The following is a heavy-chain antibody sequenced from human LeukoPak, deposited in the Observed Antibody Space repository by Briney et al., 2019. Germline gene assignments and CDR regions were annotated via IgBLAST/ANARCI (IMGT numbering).Heavy chain of an antibody. D-gene: IGHD3-22*01. Sequence: PGGSLRLSCAASGFTFSDYYMSWIRQAPGKGLEWVSYISSSGSTIYYADSVKGRFTISRDNAKNSLYLQMNSLRAEGTAVYYCARDPDSGYHYAEHDYWGQGTLVTVSS. CDR1: GFTFSDYY. V-gene: IGHV3-11*01. J-gene: IGHJ4*02. CDR3: ARDPDSGYHYAEHDY. CDR2: ISSSGSTI.